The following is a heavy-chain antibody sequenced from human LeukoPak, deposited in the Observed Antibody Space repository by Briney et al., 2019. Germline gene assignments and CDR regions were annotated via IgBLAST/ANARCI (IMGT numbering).Heavy chain of an antibody. CDR2: ISPGGGTT. CDR1: GFAFGSEA. V-gene: IGHV3-23*01. D-gene: IGHD1-1*01. J-gene: IGHJ4*02. CDR3: AKVRSGSANWALRIFDN. Sequence: GGSLRLSCAVSGFAFGSEAMSWVRQSPARGLEWVASISPGGGTTYYADYVKGRFTISRDNSNNALYVQMNSLRAEDTAVYYCAKVRSGSANWALRIFDNWGQGTLVTVSS.